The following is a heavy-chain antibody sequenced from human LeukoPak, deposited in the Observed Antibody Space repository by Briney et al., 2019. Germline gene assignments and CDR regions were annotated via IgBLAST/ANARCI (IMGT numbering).Heavy chain of an antibody. J-gene: IGHJ4*02. Sequence: GGSLRLSCAASGFTFSSYAMSWVRQAPGKGLEWVSAISGSGGSTYYADSVKGRFTISRDNSKNTLYLQMNSLRAEDTAVYYCAKDRLRYCSSTSCYARTDYWGQGTLATVSS. V-gene: IGHV3-23*01. D-gene: IGHD2-2*01. CDR3: AKDRLRYCSSTSCYARTDY. CDR1: GFTFSSYA. CDR2: ISGSGGST.